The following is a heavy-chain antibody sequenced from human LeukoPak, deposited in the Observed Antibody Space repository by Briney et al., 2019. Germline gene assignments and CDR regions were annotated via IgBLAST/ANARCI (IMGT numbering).Heavy chain of an antibody. Sequence: SGTLSLTCTVTGGSLSSSIYYWGWIRQPPGKGLEWLCSHYYSGSTYYNPSFKSRVTISLDTSKNQLSLKMRSVTGEDTAVYYCARRVCIVVVTAMVWVFDYWGQGTLVTVSS. V-gene: IGHV4-39*01. CDR1: GGSLSSSIYY. D-gene: IGHD2-21*02. CDR3: ARRVCIVVVTAMVWVFDY. J-gene: IGHJ4*02. CDR2: HYYSGST.